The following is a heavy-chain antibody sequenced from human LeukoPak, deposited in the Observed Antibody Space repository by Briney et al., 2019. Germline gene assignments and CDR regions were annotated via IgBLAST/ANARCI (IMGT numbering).Heavy chain of an antibody. V-gene: IGHV1-2*02. CDR2: MNPNSGGT. CDR1: GYTFTSYD. J-gene: IGHJ6*03. Sequence: ASVKVSCKASGYTFTSYDINWVRQATGQGLEWMGWMNPNSGGTNYAQKFQGRVTMTRDTSISTAYMELSRLRSDDTAVYYCARDRGDLSYYYMDVWGKGTTVTVSS. D-gene: IGHD3-3*01. CDR3: ARDRGDLSYYYMDV.